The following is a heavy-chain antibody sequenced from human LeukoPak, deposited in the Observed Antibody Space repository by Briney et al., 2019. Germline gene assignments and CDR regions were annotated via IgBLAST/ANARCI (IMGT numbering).Heavy chain of an antibody. Sequence: PGGSLRLSCAASGFTFSNYAIHWIRRAPDKGLEWVALVRFDGSSKYYADSVKGRFTISRDNSKNTVYLQMNTLRTEDTAVYYCARDHADYGSGSYLDYWGQGTLVTVSS. CDR2: VRFDGSSK. CDR3: ARDHADYGSGSYLDY. D-gene: IGHD3-10*01. CDR1: GFTFSNYA. J-gene: IGHJ4*02. V-gene: IGHV3-30*02.